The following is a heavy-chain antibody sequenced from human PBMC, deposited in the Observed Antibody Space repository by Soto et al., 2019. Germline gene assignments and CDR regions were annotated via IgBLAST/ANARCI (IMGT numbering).Heavy chain of an antibody. D-gene: IGHD4-17*01. CDR1: GGSISSGGYS. CDR2: IYHSGST. CDR3: ARGTTTVTTFDY. J-gene: IGHJ4*02. V-gene: IGHV4-30-2*01. Sequence: QLQLQASGSGLVKPSQTLSLTCAVSGGSISSGGYSWSWIRQPPGKGLECIGYIYHSGSTYYNPSLKSRVTISVDRSKNQLSLKLSSVTAADTAVYYCARGTTTVTTFDYWGQGTLVTVSS.